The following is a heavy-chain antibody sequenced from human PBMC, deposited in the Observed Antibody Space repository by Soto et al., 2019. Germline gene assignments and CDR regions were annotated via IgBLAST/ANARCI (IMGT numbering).Heavy chain of an antibody. CDR2: ISYDGSNK. J-gene: IGHJ6*02. CDR1: GFTFSSYA. V-gene: IGHV3-30-3*01. Sequence: QVQLVESGGGVVQPGRSLRLSCAASGFTFSSYAMHWVRQAPGKGLEWVAVISYDGSNKYYADSVKGRFTISRDNSKNTLYLQMNSLRAEDTAVYYCARDPRLFESTYYYCMDVSGQGTTVTVSS. D-gene: IGHD1-1*01. CDR3: ARDPRLFESTYYYCMDV.